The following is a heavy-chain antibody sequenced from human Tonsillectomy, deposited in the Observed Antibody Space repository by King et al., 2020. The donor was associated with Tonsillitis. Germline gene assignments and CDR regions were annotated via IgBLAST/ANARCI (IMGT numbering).Heavy chain of an antibody. V-gene: IGHV4-34*01. CDR1: GGSFSGYY. CDR3: ARGDIVVVPAAMENYYYYYGMDV. J-gene: IGHJ6*02. D-gene: IGHD2-2*01. Sequence: VQLQQWGAGLLKPSETLSLTCAVYGGSFSGYYWSWIRQPPGKGLEWIGEINHSGSTNYNPSLKSRVTISVDTSKNQFSLKLSSVTAADTAVYYCARGDIVVVPAAMENYYYYYGMDVWGQGTTVTVSS. CDR2: INHSGST.